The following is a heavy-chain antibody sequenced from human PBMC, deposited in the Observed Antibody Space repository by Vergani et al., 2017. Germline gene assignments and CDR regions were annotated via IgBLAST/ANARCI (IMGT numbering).Heavy chain of an antibody. Sequence: QVQLQESGPGLVKPSQTLSLTCTVSGGSISSGSYYWSWIRQPAGKGLEWIGRIYTSGRTNYNPSLKSRVTISVDTSKNQFSLKLSSVTAADTAVYYCARATVEANSRHFDYWGQGTLVTVSS. D-gene: IGHD4-23*01. CDR3: ARATVEANSRHFDY. CDR2: IYTSGRT. J-gene: IGHJ4*02. V-gene: IGHV4-61*02. CDR1: GGSISSGSYY.